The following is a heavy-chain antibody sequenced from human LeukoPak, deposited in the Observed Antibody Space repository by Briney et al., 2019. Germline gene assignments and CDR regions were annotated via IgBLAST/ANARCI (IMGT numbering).Heavy chain of an antibody. CDR2: TSGSGIST. V-gene: IGHV3-23*01. J-gene: IGHJ3*02. CDR3: AKKGVRIAVAGSGDAFDI. D-gene: IGHD6-19*01. CDR1: GFTFSSCA. Sequence: GGSLRLSCAASGFTFSSCAMSWVRQAPGKGLEWVSATSGSGISTYYADSVKGRFTISRDNSKNTLHLQMNSLRAEDTAVYYCAKKGVRIAVAGSGDAFDIWGQGTMVTVSS.